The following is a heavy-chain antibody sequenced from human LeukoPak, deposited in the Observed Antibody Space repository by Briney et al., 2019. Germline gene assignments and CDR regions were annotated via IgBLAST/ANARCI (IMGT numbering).Heavy chain of an antibody. V-gene: IGHV3-23*01. Sequence: GGSLRLSCAASGFTFSSYAMSWVRQAPGKGLEWVSAISGSGDSTYYADSVKGRFTISRDNSKNTLYLQMNSLRAEDTAVYYCAKDLGITMVRGVPGDYWGQGTLVTVSS. D-gene: IGHD3-10*01. CDR1: GFTFSSYA. CDR2: ISGSGDST. J-gene: IGHJ4*02. CDR3: AKDLGITMVRGVPGDY.